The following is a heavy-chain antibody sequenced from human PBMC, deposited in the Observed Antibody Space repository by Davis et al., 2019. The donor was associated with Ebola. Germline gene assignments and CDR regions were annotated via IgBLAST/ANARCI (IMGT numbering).Heavy chain of an antibody. CDR3: AKDVGWRYYDSSGYYSNPAL. D-gene: IGHD3-22*01. V-gene: IGHV3-23*01. CDR1: GFTFSSYA. J-gene: IGHJ3*01. Sequence: PGGSLRLSCAASGFTFSSYAMSWVRQAPGKGLEWVSAISGSGGSTYYADSVKGRFTISRDNSKNTLYLQMNSLRAEDTAVYYCAKDVGWRYYDSSGYYSNPALWGQGTMVTVSS. CDR2: ISGSGGST.